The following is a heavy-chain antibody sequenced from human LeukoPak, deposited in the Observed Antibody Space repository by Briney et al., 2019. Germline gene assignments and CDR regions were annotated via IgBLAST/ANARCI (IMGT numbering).Heavy chain of an antibody. CDR3: ARALTTSWYYFDY. CDR1: GFTFTSYG. Sequence: PGRSLRLSCAASGFTFTSYGMHWVRQAPGKGLEWVAVIWYDGRNKYYVDSVKGRFTISRDNSKNTVYLQMNSLRAEDTAVYYCARALTTSWYYFDYWGQGTLVTVSS. D-gene: IGHD2-2*01. CDR2: IWYDGRNK. J-gene: IGHJ4*02. V-gene: IGHV3-33*01.